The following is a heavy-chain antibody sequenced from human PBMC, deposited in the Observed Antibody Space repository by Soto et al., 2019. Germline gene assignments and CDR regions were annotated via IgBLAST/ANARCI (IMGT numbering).Heavy chain of an antibody. V-gene: IGHV4-59*11. Sequence: QVQLQESGPGLVKPSETLSLTCTVSGGSMNSHYWSWIRQSPGKGLEWIGYISYSGSSTYNPSLKSRDTISADKSKNEFSLNLSSVTAADTAVYYCARDGKGSFSNFYFDDWGQGTLVTVSS. J-gene: IGHJ4*02. CDR2: ISYSGSS. CDR1: GGSMNSHY. CDR3: ARDGKGSFSNFYFDD. D-gene: IGHD1-26*01.